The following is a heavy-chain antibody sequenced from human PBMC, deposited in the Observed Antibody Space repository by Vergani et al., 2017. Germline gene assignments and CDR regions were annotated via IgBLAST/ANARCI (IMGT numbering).Heavy chain of an antibody. D-gene: IGHD6-19*01. J-gene: IGHJ6*02. CDR1: GFTFSSYG. Sequence: QVQLVESGGGVVQPGGSLRLSCAASGFTFSSYGMHWVRQAPGKGLEWVAFIRYDGSNKYYADSVKGRFTISRYNSKNTLYLQMNSLRAEDTAVYYCAKDRGSSGWPHYYYYYGMDVWGQGTTVTVSS. V-gene: IGHV3-30*02. CDR2: IRYDGSNK. CDR3: AKDRGSSGWPHYYYYYGMDV.